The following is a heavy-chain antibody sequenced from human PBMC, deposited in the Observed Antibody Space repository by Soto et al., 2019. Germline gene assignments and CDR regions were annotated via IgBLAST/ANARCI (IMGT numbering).Heavy chain of an antibody. CDR3: AKSSLRYSSSSLYPY. J-gene: IGHJ4*02. Sequence: PGGSLRLSCAASGFTFSSYVMSWVRQAPGKGLEWVAAIGGSGRSTYYADSVKGRFTISRDNSNNMLYLQTNSLRAEDTAVYYCAKSSLRYSSSSLYPYWGQGTLVTVSS. D-gene: IGHD6-6*01. CDR1: GFTFSSYV. V-gene: IGHV3-23*01. CDR2: IGGSGRST.